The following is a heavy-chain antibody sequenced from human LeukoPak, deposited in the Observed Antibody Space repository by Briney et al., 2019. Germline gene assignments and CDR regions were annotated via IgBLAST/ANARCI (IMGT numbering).Heavy chain of an antibody. Sequence: SETLSLTCTVSGASITSYYWSWIRQPPGKGLEWIGYIYYTGSTSYNPSLRSRVTISVDTSKNHLSLKLSSVTAADTAVYYRARTVTAAGTEWLDPWSQGTLVIVSS. D-gene: IGHD6-13*01. CDR1: GASITSYY. CDR2: IYYTGST. CDR3: ARTVTAAGTEWLDP. J-gene: IGHJ5*02. V-gene: IGHV4-59*01.